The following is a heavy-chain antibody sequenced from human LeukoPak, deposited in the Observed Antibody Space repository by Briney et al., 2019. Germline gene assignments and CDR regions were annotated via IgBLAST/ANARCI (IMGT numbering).Heavy chain of an antibody. J-gene: IGHJ4*02. D-gene: IGHD6-19*01. CDR1: GFTFSNCW. CDR2: INQDGSER. Sequence: GGSLRLSCAASGFTFSNCWLGWVRQAPGKGLEWVANINQDGSERYFVDSVRGRFTISRDNAKNSLFLQINSLRAEDTAVYYCARNPPAQAQWGYYDYWGQGTLVTVSS. CDR3: ARNPPAQAQWGYYDY. V-gene: IGHV3-7*01.